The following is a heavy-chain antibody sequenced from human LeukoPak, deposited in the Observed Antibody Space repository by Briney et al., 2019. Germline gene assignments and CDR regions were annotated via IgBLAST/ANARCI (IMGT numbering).Heavy chain of an antibody. J-gene: IGHJ3*02. CDR2: IRSSRSFI. CDR1: GFTFSSYN. V-gene: IGHV3-21*01. Sequence: GGSLRLSCAASGFTFSSYNMNWVRQTPGKGLEWVSYIRSSRSFIYYADSVKGRFTISRDNAKNSLYLQMNSLRAEDTAVYYCARDVLIAADGVIRLDAFDIWGQGTVVTVSS. D-gene: IGHD6-13*01. CDR3: ARDVLIAADGVIRLDAFDI.